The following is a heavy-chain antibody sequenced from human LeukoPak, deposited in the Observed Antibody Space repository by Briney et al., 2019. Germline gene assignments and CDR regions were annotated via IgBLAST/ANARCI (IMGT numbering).Heavy chain of an antibody. Sequence: SXRLXCAASGFSFSSYSMNWVRQAPGXGLEXVSYISSSSSTIYYADSVKGRFTISRDNAKNSLYLQMNSLRAEDTAVYYCARHPAGTLVPFDYWGQGTLVTVSS. CDR1: GFSFSSYS. CDR2: ISSSSSTI. J-gene: IGHJ4*02. V-gene: IGHV3-48*04. CDR3: ARHPAGTLVPFDY. D-gene: IGHD6-13*01.